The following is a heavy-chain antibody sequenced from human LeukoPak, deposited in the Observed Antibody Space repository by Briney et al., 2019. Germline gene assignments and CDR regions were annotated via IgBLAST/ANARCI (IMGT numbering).Heavy chain of an antibody. Sequence: GRSLRLSCAASGFTFSNYAMHWVRQSPGKGLEWGAVIWYDGNDKYYRDSVKGRFTISRDNSKNTLYLQMNSLRVEDTAIYYCARDAVSAGTLTTNYWGQGTLVTVSS. CDR3: ARDAVSAGTLTTNY. CDR1: GFTFSNYA. CDR2: IWYDGNDK. J-gene: IGHJ4*02. V-gene: IGHV3-33*01. D-gene: IGHD6-13*01.